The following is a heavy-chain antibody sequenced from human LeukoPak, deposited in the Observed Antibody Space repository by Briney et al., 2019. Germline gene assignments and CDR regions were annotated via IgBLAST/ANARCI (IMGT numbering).Heavy chain of an antibody. D-gene: IGHD1-26*01. CDR3: ARSAAIIGGFDY. CDR2: IYYSGST. V-gene: IGHV4-59*01. CDR1: GGSISSYY. J-gene: IGHJ4*02. Sequence: PSETLSLTCTVSGGSISSYYWSWIRQPPGKGLEWIGYIYYSGSTNYNPSLKSRVTISVDTSKNQFSLKLSSVTAADTAVYYCARSAAIIGGFDYWGQGTLVTVSS.